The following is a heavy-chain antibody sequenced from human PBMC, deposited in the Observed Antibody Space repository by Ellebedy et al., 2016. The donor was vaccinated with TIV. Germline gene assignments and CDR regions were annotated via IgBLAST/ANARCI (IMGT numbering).Heavy chain of an antibody. Sequence: SLKISCAASGFSFGDSAMHWVRQAPGKGLEWVSGISWNGGSIGYGGTIAYADSVKGRFTISRDNAKNSLYLQMNSLRAEDTALYYCAKGELGAHFDSWGQGTLVTVSS. CDR1: GFSFGDSA. J-gene: IGHJ4*02. CDR3: AKGELGAHFDS. CDR2: ISWNGGSI. V-gene: IGHV3-9*01. D-gene: IGHD7-27*01.